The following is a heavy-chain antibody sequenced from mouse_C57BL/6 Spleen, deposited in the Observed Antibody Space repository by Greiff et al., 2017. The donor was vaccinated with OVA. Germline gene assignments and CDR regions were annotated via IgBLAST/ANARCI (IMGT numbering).Heavy chain of an antibody. Sequence: EVKLQQSGAELVKPGASVKISCKASGYTFTDYNMDWVKQSHGKSLEWIGDIYPNSGSTIYNQKFKGKATLTVDKSSSTAYMELRSLTSEDTAVYDCARGSDPGAFAYWGQGTLVTVSA. J-gene: IGHJ3*01. D-gene: IGHD1-1*02. CDR1: GYTFTDYN. V-gene: IGHV1-18*01. CDR2: IYPNSGST. CDR3: ARGSDPGAFAY.